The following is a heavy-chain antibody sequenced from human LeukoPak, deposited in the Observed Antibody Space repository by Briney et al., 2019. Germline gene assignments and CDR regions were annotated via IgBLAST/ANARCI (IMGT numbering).Heavy chain of an antibody. CDR2: LHPNNGAT. J-gene: IGHJ4*02. Sequence: GASVKVSCKASGYIFTGYYMKWVRQAPGQGLEWMGWLHPNNGATNYAQKFQGRITLTRDPSISTAYMELSSLTSDDTAVYFCARWQEGSGTCYIDHWGQGTLVTVSS. CDR3: ARWQEGSGTCYIDH. CDR1: GYIFTGYY. D-gene: IGHD3-10*01. V-gene: IGHV1-2*02.